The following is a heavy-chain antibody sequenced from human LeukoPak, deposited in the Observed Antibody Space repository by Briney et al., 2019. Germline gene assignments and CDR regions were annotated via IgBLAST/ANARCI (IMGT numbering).Heavy chain of an antibody. CDR1: EFTFSNYG. CDR3: AEGGRQQLGGN. CDR2: ISHTGSNT. J-gene: IGHJ4*02. Sequence: PGGSLRLSCADSEFTFSNYGMSWVRQAPGEGLEWVSAISHTGSNTYYADSVKGRFTISRDNSKNTLYLQMNSLRAEDTAVYYCAEGGRQQLGGNWGQGTLVTVSS. V-gene: IGHV3-23*01. D-gene: IGHD6-13*01.